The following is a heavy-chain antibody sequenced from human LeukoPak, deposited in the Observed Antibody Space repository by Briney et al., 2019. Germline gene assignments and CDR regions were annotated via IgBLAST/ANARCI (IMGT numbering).Heavy chain of an antibody. V-gene: IGHV1-2*02. Sequence: ASVKLSCKASGYNFTDYYIHWVRQAPGQGLEWMGWINPKRGGTNYAQKFRGRVTMTRDTSISTAYMELSGLRSDDTAVYYCARDSGLGPTWHPFDHWGQGTPVTVSS. J-gene: IGHJ4*02. D-gene: IGHD1-26*01. CDR2: INPKRGGT. CDR1: GYNFTDYY. CDR3: ARDSGLGPTWHPFDH.